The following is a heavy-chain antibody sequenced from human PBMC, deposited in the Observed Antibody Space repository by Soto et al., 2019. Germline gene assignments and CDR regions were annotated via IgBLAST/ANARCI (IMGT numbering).Heavy chain of an antibody. CDR1: GFTFSNAW. CDR2: IKSKSDGGTT. D-gene: IGHD2-8*01. CDR3: TAANLYGQDY. Sequence: LSLTCAASGFTFSNAWMNWVRQAPGKGLEWVGRIKSKSDGGTTDYAAPVKGRFTISRDDSKNTLYLQMNSLKTEDTAVYYCTAANLYGQDYWGQGTLVTVSS. J-gene: IGHJ4*02. V-gene: IGHV3-15*07.